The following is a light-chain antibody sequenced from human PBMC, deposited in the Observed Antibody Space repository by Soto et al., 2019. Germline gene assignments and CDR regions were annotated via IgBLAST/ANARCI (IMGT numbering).Light chain of an antibody. J-gene: IGLJ3*02. CDR3: SSYTSSSFLWV. Sequence: QSVLTQPASVSGSPGQSITISCTGTSSDVGGYNYVSWYQQHPGKAPKLMIYEVSNRPSGVSNRFSGSKSGNTASLTISGLQAEDEADYYCSSYTSSSFLWVFGGGTKVTVL. V-gene: IGLV2-14*01. CDR1: SSDVGGYNY. CDR2: EVS.